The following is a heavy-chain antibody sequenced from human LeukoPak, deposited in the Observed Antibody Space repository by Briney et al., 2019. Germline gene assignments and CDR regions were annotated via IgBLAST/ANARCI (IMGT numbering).Heavy chain of an antibody. CDR2: IYTSGST. D-gene: IGHD3-22*01. CDR3: ARAGGYYYDSSGYSGPYGMDV. Sequence: SETLSLTCTVSGGSISSGSYYWSWIRQPAGKGLEWIGRIYTSGSTNYNPSLKSRVTISVDKSKNQFSLKLSSVTAADTAVYYCARAGGYYYDSSGYSGPYGMDVWGQGTTVTVSS. V-gene: IGHV4-61*02. J-gene: IGHJ6*02. CDR1: GGSISSGSYY.